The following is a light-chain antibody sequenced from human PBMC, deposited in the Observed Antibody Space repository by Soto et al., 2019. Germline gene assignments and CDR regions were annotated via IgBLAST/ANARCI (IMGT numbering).Light chain of an antibody. J-gene: IGLJ1*01. CDR2: DVS. CDR3: SSYTSSSTRV. Sequence: QSALTQPASVSGSPGQSITISCTGTSSVVGGYNYVSWYQQHPGKAPKLMIYDVSNRPSGVSNRFSGSKSGNTASLTISGLQAEDEADYYSSSYTSSSTRVFGTGTKVTVL. V-gene: IGLV2-14*01. CDR1: SSVVGGYNY.